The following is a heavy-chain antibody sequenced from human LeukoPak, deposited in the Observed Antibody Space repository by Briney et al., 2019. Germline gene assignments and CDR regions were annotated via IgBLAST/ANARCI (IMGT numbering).Heavy chain of an antibody. V-gene: IGHV3-33*01. D-gene: IGHD2-2*01. CDR1: GFTFSSYG. Sequence: PGRSLRLSCAASGFTFSSYGMHWVRQAPGKGLEWVAVIWYDGSNKYYADSVKGRFTISRDNSKNTLYLQMNSLRAEDTAVYYCARGEVGYCSRTTCYGFDHWGQGSLVTVSS. J-gene: IGHJ4*02. CDR3: ARGEVGYCSRTTCYGFDH. CDR2: IWYDGSNK.